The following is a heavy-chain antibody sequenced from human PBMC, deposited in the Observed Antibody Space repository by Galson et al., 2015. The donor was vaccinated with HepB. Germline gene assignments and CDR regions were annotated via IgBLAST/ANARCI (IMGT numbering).Heavy chain of an antibody. D-gene: IGHD2-2*01. CDR3: ARESVIVPAATPYYFDY. J-gene: IGHJ4*02. CDR2: ISTYNANT. Sequence: SVKVSCKASGYTFTTYVISWVRQAPGQGLEWMGWISTYNANTAYAQRLQDRVTMTTDTSTSTAYMELRSLRSDDRAVYYCARESVIVPAATPYYFDYWGQGTLVSVSS. CDR1: GYTFTTYV. V-gene: IGHV1-18*01.